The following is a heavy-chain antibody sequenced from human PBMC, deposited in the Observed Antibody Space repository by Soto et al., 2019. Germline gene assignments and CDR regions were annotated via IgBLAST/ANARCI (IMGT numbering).Heavy chain of an antibody. J-gene: IGHJ4*02. CDR2: ISAYNGNT. CDR1: GYTFTTYG. V-gene: IGHV1-18*01. Sequence: ASVKVSCKASGYTFTTYGISWVRQAPGQGLGWMGWISAYNGNTSYAQNLQGRVTMTTDTSTSTAYMELRSLGSDDTAVYYCARFYASGSYPYDYWGQGTLVTVSS. D-gene: IGHD3-10*01. CDR3: ARFYASGSYPYDY.